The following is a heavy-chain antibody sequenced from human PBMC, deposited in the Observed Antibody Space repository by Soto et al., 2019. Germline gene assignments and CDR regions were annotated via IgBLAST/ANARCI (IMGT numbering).Heavy chain of an antibody. D-gene: IGHD3-22*01. V-gene: IGHV3-23*01. J-gene: IGHJ4*02. Sequence: PGGSLRLSCSASGFTISGYAMSWVRQAPGKGLEWVSMIRNSGGDTYYAESVKGRFTISRDSSRNTLYLQMTSLRREDTALYYCAKDRDHNSRYPIFDYWGQGTPVTVSS. CDR2: IRNSGGDT. CDR3: AKDRDHNSRYPIFDY. CDR1: GFTISGYA.